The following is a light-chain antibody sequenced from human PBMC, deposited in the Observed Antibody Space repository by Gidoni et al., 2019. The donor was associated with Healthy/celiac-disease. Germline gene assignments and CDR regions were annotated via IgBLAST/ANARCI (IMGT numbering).Light chain of an antibody. CDR3: QQYNSYSRT. CDR1: ESISSW. CDR2: DAS. J-gene: IGKJ1*01. V-gene: IGKV1-5*01. Sequence: QMTQSPSTLSASVGDRVTITCRASESISSWLAWYQQKPGKAPKLLIYDASSLESGVPSRFSGSGAVTEFTLTISSLQPDDFATYYCQQYNSYSRTFGQXTKVEIK.